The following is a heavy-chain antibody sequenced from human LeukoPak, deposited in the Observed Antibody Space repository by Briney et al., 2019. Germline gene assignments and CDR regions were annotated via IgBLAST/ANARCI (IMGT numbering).Heavy chain of an antibody. CDR3: ARDQGGYCSGTSCHAPFDY. J-gene: IGHJ4*02. CDR2: IYYSGST. D-gene: IGHD2-2*01. CDR1: GGSISSSSYY. Sequence: SETLSLTCTVSGGSISSSSYYWGWIRQPPGKGLEWIGSIYYSGSTYYNPSLKSRVTISVDTSKNQFSLKLSSVTAADTAVYYCARDQGGYCSGTSCHAPFDYWGQGTLVTVSS. V-gene: IGHV4-39*07.